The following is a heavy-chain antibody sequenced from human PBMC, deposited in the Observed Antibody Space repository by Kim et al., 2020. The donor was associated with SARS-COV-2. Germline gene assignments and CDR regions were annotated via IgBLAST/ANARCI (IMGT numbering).Heavy chain of an antibody. CDR3: ARREYSSSSI. J-gene: IGHJ4*02. D-gene: IGHD6-13*01. V-gene: IGHV5-51*01. Sequence: DTRYRPSFQGQVTISADKSISTAYLQWSSLKASDTAMYYCARREYSSSSIWGQGTLVTVSS. CDR2: DT.